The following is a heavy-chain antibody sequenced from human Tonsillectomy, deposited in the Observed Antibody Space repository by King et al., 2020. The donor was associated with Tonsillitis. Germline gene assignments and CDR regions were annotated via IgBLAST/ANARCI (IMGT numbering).Heavy chain of an antibody. CDR3: ARGQNSGSYIYYFDY. CDR1: GYSISSGYY. D-gene: IGHD1-26*01. CDR2: IYHSGST. J-gene: IGHJ4*02. Sequence: VQLQESGPGLVKPSETLSLTCAVSGYSISSGYYWGWIRQPPGKGLEWIGSIYHSGSTYYNPSLKSRVTISVDTSKNQFSLKLSSVTAADTAVYYLARGQNSGSYIYYFDYWGQGTLVTVSS. V-gene: IGHV4-38-2*01.